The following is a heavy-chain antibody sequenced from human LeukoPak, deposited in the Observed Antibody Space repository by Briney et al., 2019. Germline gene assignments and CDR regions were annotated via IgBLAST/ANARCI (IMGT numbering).Heavy chain of an antibody. J-gene: IGHJ4*02. CDR1: GGSFSGYY. CDR3: ARDVQNPGYSYGLDY. V-gene: IGHV4-34*01. D-gene: IGHD5-18*01. Sequence: SETLSLTCAVYGGSFSGYYWSWIRQPPVKGLEWIGEINHSGSTNYNPSLKSRVTISVDTSKNQFSLKLSSVTAADTAVYYCARDVQNPGYSYGLDYWGQGTLVTVSS. CDR2: INHSGST.